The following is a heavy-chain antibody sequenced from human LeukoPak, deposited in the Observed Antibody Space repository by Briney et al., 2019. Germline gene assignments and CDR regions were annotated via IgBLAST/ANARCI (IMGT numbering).Heavy chain of an antibody. Sequence: GGSLRLSCAASGVTFSSYAMHWVRQAPGKGLDWLTVISYDGSNKYYSDSVKGRFTVSRDNSKNTLYLQMNSLRAEDTAVYYCANNVVIAVTLAEYFQHWGQGTLVTVSS. CDR1: GVTFSSYA. CDR2: ISYDGSNK. J-gene: IGHJ1*01. V-gene: IGHV3-30*04. D-gene: IGHD6-19*01. CDR3: ANNVVIAVTLAEYFQH.